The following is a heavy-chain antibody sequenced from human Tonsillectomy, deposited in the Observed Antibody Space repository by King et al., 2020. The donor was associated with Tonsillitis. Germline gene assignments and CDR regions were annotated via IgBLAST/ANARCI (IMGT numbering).Heavy chain of an antibody. CDR2: ISYDGSNK. Sequence: VQLVESGGGVVQPGRSLRLSCAASGFTFSSYGMHWVRQAPGKGLEWVAVISYDGSNKYYADSVKGRFTISRDNSKNTLYLQMNSLRAEDTAVYYCAKDRRIQLWSTAPYYFDYWGQGXLVTVSS. J-gene: IGHJ4*02. CDR1: GFTFSSYG. CDR3: AKDRRIQLWSTAPYYFDY. D-gene: IGHD5-18*01. V-gene: IGHV3-30*18.